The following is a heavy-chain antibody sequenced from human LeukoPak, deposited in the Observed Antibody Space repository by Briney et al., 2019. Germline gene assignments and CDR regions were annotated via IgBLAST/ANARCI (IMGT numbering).Heavy chain of an antibody. V-gene: IGHV3-7*01. CDR3: ARDSTGGYSGYDPRPFDY. D-gene: IGHD5-12*01. Sequence: GGSLRLSCAASGFTFSSYWMSWVRQAPGKGLEWVANIKPAGSETYHVDSVKGRFTISRDNAKSSLYLQMNSLRAEDTAVYYCARDSTGGYSGYDPRPFDYWGQGTLVTVSS. CDR2: IKPAGSET. J-gene: IGHJ4*02. CDR1: GFTFSSYW.